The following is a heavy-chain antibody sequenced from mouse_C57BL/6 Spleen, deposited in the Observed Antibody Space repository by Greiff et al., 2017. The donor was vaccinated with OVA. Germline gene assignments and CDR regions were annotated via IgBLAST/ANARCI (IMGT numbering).Heavy chain of an antibody. J-gene: IGHJ4*01. CDR1: GYAFSSSW. CDR2: IYPGDGDT. Sequence: LEESGPELVKPGASVKISCKASGYAFSSSWMNWVKQRPGKGLEWIGRIYPGDGDTNYNGKFKGKATLTADKSSSTAYMQLSSLTSEDSAVYFCARGDYDEDYWGQGTSVTVSS. D-gene: IGHD2-4*01. CDR3: ARGDYDEDY. V-gene: IGHV1-82*01.